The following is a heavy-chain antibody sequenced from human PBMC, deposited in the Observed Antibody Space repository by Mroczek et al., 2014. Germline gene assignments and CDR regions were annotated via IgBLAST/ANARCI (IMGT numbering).Heavy chain of an antibody. D-gene: IGHD6-19*01. Sequence: QVQLQESGPGLVKPSETLSLTCTVSGGSISSYYWSWIRQPPGKGLEWIGYIYYSGSTNYNPSLKSRVTISVDTSKNQFSLKLSSVTAADTAVYYCARMVSSGWKRGVNDAFDIWGQGTMVTVSS. J-gene: IGHJ3*02. V-gene: IGHV4-59*01. CDR1: GGSISSYY. CDR3: ARMVSSGWKRGVNDAFDI. CDR2: IYYSGST.